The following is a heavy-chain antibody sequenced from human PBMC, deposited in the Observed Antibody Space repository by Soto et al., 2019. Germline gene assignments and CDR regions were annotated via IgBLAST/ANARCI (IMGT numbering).Heavy chain of an antibody. CDR3: AMVDVYVTPSPQDV. J-gene: IGHJ6*02. V-gene: IGHV1-18*01. CDR1: GYTFTSYG. D-gene: IGHD3-16*01. Sequence: QVQLVQSGAEVKNPGASVKVSCKASGYTFTSYGIGWARQPPGQGLGWMGWINTYNGNTNYVQNVQGRVTLTTDTSTSTAYMELRSLRSNDTAIYYCAMVDVYVTPSPQDVWGQGTTVIVSS. CDR2: INTYNGNT.